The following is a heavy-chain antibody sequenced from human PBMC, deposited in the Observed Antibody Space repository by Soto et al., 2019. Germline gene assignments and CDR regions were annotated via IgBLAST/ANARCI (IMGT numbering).Heavy chain of an antibody. D-gene: IGHD6-13*01. Sequence: GGSLRLSCAASGFTFSSYAMHWVRQAPGKGLEWVAVISYDGSNKYYGDSVKGRFTISRDNSKNMQYLQMNSLRAQDTAVYSCARDQSTGEPAATRYSSSWYLDYWGQGTLVTVSS. CDR2: ISYDGSNK. V-gene: IGHV3-30-3*01. J-gene: IGHJ4*02. CDR3: ARDQSTGEPAATRYSSSWYLDY. CDR1: GFTFSSYA.